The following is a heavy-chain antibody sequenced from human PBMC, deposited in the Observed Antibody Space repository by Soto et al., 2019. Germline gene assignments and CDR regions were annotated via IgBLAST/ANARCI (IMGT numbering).Heavy chain of an antibody. D-gene: IGHD3-9*01. CDR1: GGSISSSSYY. CDR2: IYYSGST. V-gene: IGHV4-39*01. J-gene: IGHJ5*02. CDR3: ARQQILTGYYKENWFDP. Sequence: SETLSLTCTVSGGSISSSSYYWGWIRQPPGKGLEWIGSIYYSGSTYYNPSLKSRVTIPVDTSKNQFSLKLSSVTAADTAVYYCARQQILTGYYKENWFDPWGQGTLVTVSS.